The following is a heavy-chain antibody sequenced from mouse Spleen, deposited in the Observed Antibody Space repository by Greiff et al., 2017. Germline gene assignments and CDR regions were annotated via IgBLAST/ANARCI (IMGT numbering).Heavy chain of an antibody. J-gene: IGHJ3*01. CDR2: IWRGGST. Sequence: VQLQQSGPGLVQPSQSLSITCTVSGFSLTSYGVHWVRQSPGKGLEWLGVIWRGGSTDYNAAFMSRLSITKDNSKSQVFFKMNSRQADDTAIYYCAKNLYYYGSSSFAYWGQGTLVTVSA. D-gene: IGHD1-1*01. V-gene: IGHV2-5*01. CDR1: GFSLTSYG. CDR3: AKNLYYYGSSSFAY.